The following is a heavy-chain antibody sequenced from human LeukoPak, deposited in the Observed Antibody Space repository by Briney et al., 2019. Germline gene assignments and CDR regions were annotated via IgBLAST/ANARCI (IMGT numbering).Heavy chain of an antibody. CDR2: IYTSGST. D-gene: IGHD6-19*01. CDR3: ARGRYSSGWYNWFDP. J-gene: IGHJ5*02. Sequence: SETLSLTCTVSGGSISSYYWSWIRQPAGKGLEWIGRIYTSGSTNYNPSLKSRVTISVDKSKNQSSLKLSSVTAADTAVYYCARGRYSSGWYNWFDPWGQGTLVTVSS. V-gene: IGHV4-4*07. CDR1: GGSISSYY.